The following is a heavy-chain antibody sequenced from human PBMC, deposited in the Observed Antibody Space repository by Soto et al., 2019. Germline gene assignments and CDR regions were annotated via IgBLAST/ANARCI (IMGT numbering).Heavy chain of an antibody. V-gene: IGHV3-21*01. J-gene: IGHJ6*02. CDR3: ARGAGNGGSGITIFGVVITLYYYYGMDV. CDR2: ISSSSSYI. D-gene: IGHD3-3*01. CDR1: GFTFSSYS. Sequence: PGGSLRLSCAASGFTFSSYSMNWVRQAPGKGLEWVSSISSSSSYIYYADSVKGRFTISRDNAKNSLYLQMNSLRAEDTAVYYCARGAGNGGSGITIFGVVITLYYYYGMDVWGQGTTVTVSS.